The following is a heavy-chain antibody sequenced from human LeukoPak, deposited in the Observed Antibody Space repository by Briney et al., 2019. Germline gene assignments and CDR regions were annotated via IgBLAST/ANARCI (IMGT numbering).Heavy chain of an antibody. CDR3: ATESYAYPSYYFDY. Sequence: PSETLSLTCAVYGGSFSGYYWSWIRQPPGKGLEWIVGINHSGSTNYNPSLKSRVTISVDTSKNQFSLKLSSVTAADTAVYYCATESYAYPSYYFDYWGQGTLVTVFS. CDR2: INHSGST. D-gene: IGHD1-26*01. J-gene: IGHJ4*02. V-gene: IGHV4-34*01. CDR1: GGSFSGYY.